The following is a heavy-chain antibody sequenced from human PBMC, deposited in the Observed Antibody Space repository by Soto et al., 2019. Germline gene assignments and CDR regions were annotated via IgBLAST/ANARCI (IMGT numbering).Heavy chain of an antibody. D-gene: IGHD6-19*01. Sequence: QVQLVQSGAEVKKPGASVKVSCKASGYNFTSYGLSWVRHAPGQGLEWMGWISAYNGNTKYAQKLQGRVTMTPDTSTSTAYMALRRRRSEDTAVYYCARDIAVALIDYWGQGTMVTASS. CDR1: GYNFTSYG. J-gene: IGHJ4*02. CDR2: ISAYNGNT. V-gene: IGHV1-18*01. CDR3: ARDIAVALIDY.